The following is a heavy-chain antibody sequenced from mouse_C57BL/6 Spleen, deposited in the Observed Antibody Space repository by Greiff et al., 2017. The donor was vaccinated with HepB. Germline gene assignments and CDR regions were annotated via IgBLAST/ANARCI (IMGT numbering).Heavy chain of an antibody. Sequence: VQLQQSGPELVKPGASVKISCKASGYSFTGYYMNWVKQSPEKSLEWIGEINPSTGGTTYNQKFKAKATLTVDKSSSTAYMQLKSLTSEDSAVYYCARTGTGFDYWGQGTTLTVSS. CDR3: ARTGTGFDY. D-gene: IGHD3-3*01. CDR1: GYSFTGYY. V-gene: IGHV1-42*01. J-gene: IGHJ2*01. CDR2: INPSTGGT.